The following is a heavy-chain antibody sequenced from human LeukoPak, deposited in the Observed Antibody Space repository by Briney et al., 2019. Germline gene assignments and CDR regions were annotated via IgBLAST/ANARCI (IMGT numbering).Heavy chain of an antibody. Sequence: GGSLRLSCAASGFIFSTFAMHWVRQAPGKGLEWVSVIYSGGSTYYADSVKGRFTISRDNSKNTLYLQMNSLRAEDTAVYYCASMYFSQYLQHWGQGTLVTVSS. CDR3: ASMYFSQYLQH. J-gene: IGHJ1*01. CDR1: GFIFSTFA. CDR2: IYSGGST. D-gene: IGHD2-8*01. V-gene: IGHV3-53*01.